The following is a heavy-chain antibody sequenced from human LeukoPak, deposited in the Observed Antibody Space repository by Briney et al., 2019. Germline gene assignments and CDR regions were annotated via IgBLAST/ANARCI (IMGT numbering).Heavy chain of an antibody. V-gene: IGHV4-59*08. CDR1: GGSISSYY. CDR3: ARSRPSSGNAFDI. Sequence: SETLSLACTVSGGSISSYYWSWIRQPPGKGLEWIGYIYYSGSTNYNPSLKSRVTISVDTSKNQFSLKLSSVTAADTAVYYCARSRPSSGNAFDIWGQGTMVTVSS. D-gene: IGHD6-19*01. CDR2: IYYSGST. J-gene: IGHJ3*02.